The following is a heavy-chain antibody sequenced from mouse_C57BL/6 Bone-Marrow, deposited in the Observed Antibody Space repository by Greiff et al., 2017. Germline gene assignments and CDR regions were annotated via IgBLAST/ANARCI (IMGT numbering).Heavy chain of an antibody. CDR3: TTPATYYFDY. Sequence: DVQLQESGAELVRPGASVKLSCTASGFNINDDYMHWVKQRPEQGLEWIGWIDPENGDTEYASKFQGKATITADTSSNTAYLQLSSLTSEDTAVYYGTTPATYYFDYWGQGTTLTVSS. D-gene: IGHD1-1*01. CDR2: IDPENGDT. CDR1: GFNINDDY. V-gene: IGHV14-4*01. J-gene: IGHJ2*01.